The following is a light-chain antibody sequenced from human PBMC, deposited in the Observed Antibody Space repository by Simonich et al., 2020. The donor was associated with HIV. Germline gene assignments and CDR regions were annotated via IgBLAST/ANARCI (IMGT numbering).Light chain of an antibody. Sequence: DIVMTQSPDSLAVSLGERATINCKPSRSVLYSSNNTNYLAWYQQKPGQPPKLLIYWASTRESGVPDRFSGSGSGTDFTLTISSLQAEDVAVYYCQQYYSTPRTFGQGTKVEIK. V-gene: IGKV4-1*01. CDR1: RSVLYSSNNTNY. CDR2: WAS. CDR3: QQYYSTPRT. J-gene: IGKJ1*01.